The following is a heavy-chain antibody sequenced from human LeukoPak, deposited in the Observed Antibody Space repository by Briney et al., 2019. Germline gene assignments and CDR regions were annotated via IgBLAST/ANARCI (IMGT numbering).Heavy chain of an antibody. D-gene: IGHD6-25*01. J-gene: IGHJ6*03. Sequence: ASVKVSCKASGYTFTGYYIHWVRQAPGQGLEWMGWINPNTGGTNYAQKFQGRVTMTRDTSISTAYMELSSLRSDDTAVYYCGRDPALKDYMDVWGKGTTVTVSS. V-gene: IGHV1-2*02. CDR1: GYTFTGYY. CDR3: GRDPALKDYMDV. CDR2: INPNTGGT.